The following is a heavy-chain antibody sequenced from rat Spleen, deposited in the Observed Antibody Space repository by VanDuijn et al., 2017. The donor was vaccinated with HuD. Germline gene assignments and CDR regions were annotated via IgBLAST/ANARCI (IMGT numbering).Heavy chain of an antibody. J-gene: IGHJ4*01. V-gene: IGHV5-20*01. Sequence: EVQLVESGGGLVQPGRSLKLSCAASGFTFSNYDLAWVRQAPKKGLEWVAYISYDGGTTYYRDSVKGRFTISRDNAKSTLFLQMDSLRSEDTATYYCTTDRTGALMDAWGQGASVTVSS. D-gene: IGHD5-1*01. CDR3: TTDRTGALMDA. CDR2: ISYDGGTT. CDR1: GFTFSNYD.